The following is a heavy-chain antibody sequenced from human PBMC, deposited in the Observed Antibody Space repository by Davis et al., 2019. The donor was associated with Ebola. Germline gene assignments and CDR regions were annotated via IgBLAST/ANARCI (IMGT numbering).Heavy chain of an antibody. J-gene: IGHJ5*01. CDR1: GFTFSSYW. CDR3: ARVNAVTGYSRFDS. D-gene: IGHD3-9*01. V-gene: IGHV3-48*02. Sequence: GESLKISCAASGFTFSSYWMHWVRQAPGKGLEWVSYISSSSSTIYYADSVKGRFTISRDNAKNSLYLQMNSLRDEDTALYHCARVNAVTGYSRFDSWGQGTLVTVSS. CDR2: ISSSSSTI.